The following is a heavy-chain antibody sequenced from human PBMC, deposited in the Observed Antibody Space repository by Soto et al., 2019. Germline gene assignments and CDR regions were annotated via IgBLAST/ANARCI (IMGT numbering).Heavy chain of an antibody. CDR2: ITTSGDRS. D-gene: IGHD3-22*01. Sequence: EVQLLESGGRLIQPGGSLRLSCAASGFNFSSYAMSWIRQAPGKGPEWVAGITTSGDRSGYADSVKGRFTVSRDNSQNTMYLQLNSLRGDDTAIYYCARGLEEGYYFAYWGQGTLVTASS. CDR3: ARGLEEGYYFAY. CDR1: GFNFSSYA. V-gene: IGHV3-23*01. J-gene: IGHJ4*02.